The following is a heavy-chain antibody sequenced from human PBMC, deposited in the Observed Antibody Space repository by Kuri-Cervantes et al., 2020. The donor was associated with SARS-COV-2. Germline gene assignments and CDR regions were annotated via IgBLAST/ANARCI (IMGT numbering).Heavy chain of an antibody. Sequence: GESLKISCVGSGFIFSDYGIHWVRQAPGKGLEWVAGIWNDGSNKYFAASVKGRFTISRDNSKNTVDLQMSGLRVEDTAVYYCAKESPPYGNWGSEFDHWGQAALATFSS. CDR3: AKESPPYGNWGSEFDH. CDR1: GFIFSDYG. J-gene: IGHJ4*02. D-gene: IGHD2/OR15-2a*01. CDR2: IWNDGSNK. V-gene: IGHV3-33*06.